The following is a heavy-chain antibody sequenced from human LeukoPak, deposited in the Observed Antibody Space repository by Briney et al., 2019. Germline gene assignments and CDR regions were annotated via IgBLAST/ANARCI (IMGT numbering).Heavy chain of an antibody. V-gene: IGHV3-23*01. CDR1: GFPFSAYA. CDR2: IRGSGETT. Sequence: GGSLRLSCVASGFPFSAYAMSWVRQAPGEGLEWVSGIRGSGETTYYAESVKGRFIIQRDNSKNTLYLQMNSLRAEDTALYYCAKDLSSGTGRGFDYWGQGTLVTVSS. CDR3: AKDLSSGTGRGFDY. D-gene: IGHD3/OR15-3a*01. J-gene: IGHJ4*02.